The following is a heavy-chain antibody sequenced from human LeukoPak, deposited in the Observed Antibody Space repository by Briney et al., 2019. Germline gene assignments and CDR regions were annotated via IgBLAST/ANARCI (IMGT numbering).Heavy chain of an antibody. J-gene: IGHJ5*02. D-gene: IGHD3-16*01. V-gene: IGHV3-30-3*01. CDR3: GKEGGA. Sequence: GGSLRLSCAASGFTFSRYAMHWVRQAPGKGLEWVAVISYDGSNKYYADSVKGRFTISRDNSKNTVYLQMNSLKVEDTATYYCGKEGGAWGQGTKVTVSS. CDR1: GFTFSRYA. CDR2: ISYDGSNK.